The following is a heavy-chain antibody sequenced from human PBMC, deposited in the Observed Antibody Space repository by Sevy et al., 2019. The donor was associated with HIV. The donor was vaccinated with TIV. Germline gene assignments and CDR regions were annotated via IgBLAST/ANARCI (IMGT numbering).Heavy chain of an antibody. Sequence: GGSLRLSCVVSGITFSDAWMHWVRQAPGKGLEWVGRIKTKTDGGTTDYAAPVKGRFTISSDDSENTLYLQMSSLKAEDTAVYYCIRDDKGSLGFWGQGALVTVSS. D-gene: IGHD1-26*01. J-gene: IGHJ4*02. V-gene: IGHV3-15*01. CDR3: IRDDKGSLGF. CDR2: IKTKTDGGTT. CDR1: GITFSDAW.